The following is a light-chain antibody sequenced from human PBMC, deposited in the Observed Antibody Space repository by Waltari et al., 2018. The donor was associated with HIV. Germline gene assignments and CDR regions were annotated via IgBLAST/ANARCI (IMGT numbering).Light chain of an antibody. CDR2: GAS. Sequence: EIVLTQSPGTLSLSPGERVTPSCRASQSVSSSSLVWYQQKPGQAPRLLIYGASSRATGIPDRFSGSGSGTDFTLTISRLDPEDFAVYYCQQYGTSVTFGQGTRLEIK. J-gene: IGKJ5*01. CDR1: QSVSSSS. CDR3: QQYGTSVT. V-gene: IGKV3-20*01.